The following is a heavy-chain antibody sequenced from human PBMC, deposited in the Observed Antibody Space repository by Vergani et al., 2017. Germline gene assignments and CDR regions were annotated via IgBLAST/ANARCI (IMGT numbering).Heavy chain of an antibody. Sequence: QVQLQQWGAGLLKPSQTLSLTCTVSGGSISSYYWSWIRQPPGKGLEWIGYIYYSGSTNYNPSLKSRVTISVDTSKNQFSLKLSSVTAADTAVYYCARGHGVAGYAYSYWGQGTLVTVSS. CDR2: IYYSGST. J-gene: IGHJ4*02. CDR1: GGSISSYY. D-gene: IGHD6-19*01. V-gene: IGHV4-59*01. CDR3: ARGHGVAGYAYSY.